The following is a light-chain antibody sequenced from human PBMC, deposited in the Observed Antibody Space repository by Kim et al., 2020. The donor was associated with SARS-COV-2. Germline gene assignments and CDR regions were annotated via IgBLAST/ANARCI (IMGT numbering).Light chain of an antibody. CDR1: SGHSSYA. CDR3: QTWGTVV. V-gene: IGLV4-69*01. CDR2: LNSDGSH. Sequence: QPVLTQSPSASASLGASAKPTCTLSSGHSSYAIAWHQQQPEKGPRYLMKLNSDGSHSKGDGIPDRFSGSSSGAERYLTISSLQSEGEADYYCQTWGTVVFGGGTQLTVL. J-gene: IGLJ2*01.